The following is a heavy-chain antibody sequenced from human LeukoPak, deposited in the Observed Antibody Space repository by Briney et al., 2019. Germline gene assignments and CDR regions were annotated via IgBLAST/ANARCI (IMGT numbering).Heavy chain of an antibody. J-gene: IGHJ3*02. CDR3: AKVHHLGYAFDI. D-gene: IGHD1-14*01. CDR2: ISGNGDNT. V-gene: IGHV3-23*01. CDR1: EISFSSYA. Sequence: GGSLRLSCEASEISFSSYAMSWVRQAPGKGLEWVSAISGNGDNTYYADSVKGRVTISRDNSKNTLYLQMNSLRAEDAAVYYCAKVHHLGYAFDIWGQGTRVGVSS.